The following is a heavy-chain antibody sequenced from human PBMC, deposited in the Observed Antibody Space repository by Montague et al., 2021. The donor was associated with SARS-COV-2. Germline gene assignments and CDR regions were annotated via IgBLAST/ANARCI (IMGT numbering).Heavy chain of an antibody. V-gene: IGHV6-1*01. CDR1: GDSVSRNSAA. CDR2: TYYRSKWYN. CDR3: ARTSASSDY. Sequence: CAISGDSVSRNSAAWTWIRQSPSRGLEWLGRTYYRSKWYNDYAVSVKRRITINPDPSKNQISLQLNSVTPEDTAVYYCARTSASSDYWGQGTLVTVSS. D-gene: IGHD1-26*01. J-gene: IGHJ4*02.